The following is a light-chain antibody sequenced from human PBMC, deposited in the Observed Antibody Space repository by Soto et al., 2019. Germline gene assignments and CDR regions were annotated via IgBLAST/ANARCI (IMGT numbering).Light chain of an antibody. CDR1: QTVSSK. Sequence: EIVLTQSPATLSSSPGERATLAVRASQTVSSKLACYQPKPGQGPRRLIYDTCNRATGIPASFSGSGSGTDFTLTISGLEHEDFAVYYGHQRKSWPRTFGQGTKVDIK. V-gene: IGKV3-11*01. CDR2: DTC. J-gene: IGKJ1*01. CDR3: HQRKSWPRT.